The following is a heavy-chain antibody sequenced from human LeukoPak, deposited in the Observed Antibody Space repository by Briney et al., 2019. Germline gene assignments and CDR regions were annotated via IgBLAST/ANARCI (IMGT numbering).Heavy chain of an antibody. V-gene: IGHV1-69*06. Sequence: SVKVSCKASGGTFSSYAISWVRQAPGQGLEWMGGIIPIFGTANYAQKFQGRVTITADKSTSTAYMELSSLRSEDTAVYYCARKELTYYDFWSGYYSCENWGQGTLVTVSS. CDR2: IIPIFGTA. J-gene: IGHJ1*01. CDR1: GGTFSSYA. D-gene: IGHD3-3*01. CDR3: ARKELTYYDFWSGYYSCEN.